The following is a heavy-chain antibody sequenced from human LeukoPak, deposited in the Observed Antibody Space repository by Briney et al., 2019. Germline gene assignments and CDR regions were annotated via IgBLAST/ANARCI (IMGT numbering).Heavy chain of an antibody. D-gene: IGHD2-2*02. Sequence: SETLSLTCTVSGGSISSYYWSWIRQPPGKGLEWIGYIYYSGSTNYNPSLKSRVTISVDTSKNQFSLKLSSVTAADTAVYYCARYGPRKVVPAAISLNYYYYGMDVWGQGTTVTVSS. CDR1: GGSISSYY. V-gene: IGHV4-59*01. J-gene: IGHJ6*02. CDR3: ARYGPRKVVPAAISLNYYYYGMDV. CDR2: IYYSGST.